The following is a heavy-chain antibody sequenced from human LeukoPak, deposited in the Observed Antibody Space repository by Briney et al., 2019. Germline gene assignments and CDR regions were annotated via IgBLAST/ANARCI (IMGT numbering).Heavy chain of an antibody. Sequence: GSVKVSCKAPGYTFISYAMHWVRQAPGQRLEWMGWINAANGNTKYSQKFQGRVTITRDTSASTAYMELSSLRSEDTAVYFCARGNWNDCLDYWGRGTVVTVSS. V-gene: IGHV1-3*01. D-gene: IGHD1-1*01. J-gene: IGHJ4*02. CDR3: ARGNWNDCLDY. CDR2: INAANGNT. CDR1: GYTFISYA.